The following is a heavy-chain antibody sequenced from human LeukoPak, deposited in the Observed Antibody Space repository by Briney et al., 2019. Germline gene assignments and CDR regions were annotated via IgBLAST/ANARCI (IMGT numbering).Heavy chain of an antibody. CDR1: GYTFTGYY. Sequence: GASVKVSFKASGYTFTGYYMHWVRQAPGQGLEWMGWINPNSGGTNYAQKFQGRVTMTRDTSISTAYMELSRLRSDDTAVYYCATPYCSGGSCYRYYFDYWGQGTLVTVSS. J-gene: IGHJ4*02. CDR3: ATPYCSGGSCYRYYFDY. CDR2: INPNSGGT. D-gene: IGHD2-15*01. V-gene: IGHV1-2*02.